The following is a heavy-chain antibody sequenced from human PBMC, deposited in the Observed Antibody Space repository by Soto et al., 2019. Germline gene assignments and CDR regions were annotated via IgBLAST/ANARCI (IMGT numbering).Heavy chain of an antibody. Sequence: SGHTRENPTQTLTLTCTFSGFSLNTNGVAVGWIRQPPRKALEWLGFIYWDDGERYSPSLKSRLTITKDTSKNQVVLTMTNMDPVDTATYYCAHRRGGYGYGRYNWFDPWGQGILVTVSS. CDR2: IYWDDGE. CDR1: GFSLNTNGVA. CDR3: AHRRGGYGYGRYNWFDP. V-gene: IGHV2-5*02. D-gene: IGHD5-18*01. J-gene: IGHJ5*02.